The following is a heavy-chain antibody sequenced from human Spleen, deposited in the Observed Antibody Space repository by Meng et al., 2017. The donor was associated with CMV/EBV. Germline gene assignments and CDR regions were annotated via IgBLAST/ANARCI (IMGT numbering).Heavy chain of an antibody. CDR1: GGTFSSYA. D-gene: IGHD5-24*01. Sequence: SVKVSCKASGGTFSSYAISWVRQAPGQGLEWMGGIIPIFGTANYAQKFQGRVKITTDESTSTAYMELSSLRSEDTAVYYCARDRDGYTDVWGQGTTVTVSS. CDR2: IIPIFGTA. J-gene: IGHJ6*03. V-gene: IGHV1-69*05. CDR3: ARDRDGYTDV.